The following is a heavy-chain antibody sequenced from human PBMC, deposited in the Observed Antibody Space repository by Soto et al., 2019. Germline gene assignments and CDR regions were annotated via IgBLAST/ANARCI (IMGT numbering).Heavy chain of an antibody. CDR1: GFALRTYS. V-gene: IGHV3-21*01. CDR2: ISSLNDI. D-gene: IGHD2-2*02. J-gene: IGHJ6*04. CDR3: EREYTAWPLVYGLDV. Sequence: GESPRLSGLVSGFALRTYSINFLRHAPCKWLAWVSSISSLNDIYYAGSAKGRFTISKDNAKNSVSLHMNSPRAKDTAVFSCEREYTAWPLVYGLDVWGKGATGTV.